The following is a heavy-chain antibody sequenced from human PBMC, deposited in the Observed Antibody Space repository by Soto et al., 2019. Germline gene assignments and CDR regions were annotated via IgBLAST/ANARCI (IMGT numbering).Heavy chain of an antibody. V-gene: IGHV1-8*01. CDR1: GYTFTSYA. D-gene: IGHD2-2*01. J-gene: IGHJ4*02. CDR3: AICPDCSSTSCIFG. Sequence: QVQLVQSGAEVKKPGASVKVSCKASGYTFTSYAINWVRQATGQGLEWMGWMNPNSGNTGYAQKFQGRVTMTRNTSISTAYMELSSLRSEDTAVYYCAICPDCSSTSCIFGWGQGTLVTVSS. CDR2: MNPNSGNT.